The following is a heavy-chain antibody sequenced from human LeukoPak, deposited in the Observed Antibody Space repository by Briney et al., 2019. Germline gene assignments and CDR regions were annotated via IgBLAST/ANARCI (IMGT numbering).Heavy chain of an antibody. J-gene: IGHJ4*02. CDR2: ISYDGSNK. D-gene: IGHD2-2*01. Sequence: PGRSLRLSCAASGFTFSSYGMHWVRQAPGKGLEWVAVISYDGSNKYYADSVKGRITISRDNSKNTLYLQMNSLRAEDTAVYYCVSSAEYQLLSGYFDYWGQGTLVTVSS. V-gene: IGHV3-30*03. CDR1: GFTFSSYG. CDR3: VSSAEYQLLSGYFDY.